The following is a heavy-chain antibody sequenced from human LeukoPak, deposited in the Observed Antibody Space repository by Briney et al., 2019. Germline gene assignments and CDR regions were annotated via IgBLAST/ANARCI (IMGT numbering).Heavy chain of an antibody. CDR2: IYTSGST. J-gene: IGHJ3*02. CDR1: GGSISSYY. CDR3: ARARDSSGYYHFDAFDI. D-gene: IGHD3-22*01. V-gene: IGHV4-4*07. Sequence: PSETLSLTCTVSGGSISSYYWSWIRQPAGKGLEWIGRIYTSGSTNYNPSLKSRVTMSVDTSKNQFSLKLSSVTAADTAVYYCARARDSSGYYHFDAFDIWGQGTMVTVSS.